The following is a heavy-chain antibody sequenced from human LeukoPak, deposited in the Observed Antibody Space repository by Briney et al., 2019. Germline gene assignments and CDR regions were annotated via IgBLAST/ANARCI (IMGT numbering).Heavy chain of an antibody. CDR2: IYYSGST. D-gene: IGHD6-6*01. Sequence: SETLSLTCTVSGGSISSHYWSWIRQPPGKGLEWIGYIYYSGSTNYNPSLKSRVTISVDTSKNQFSQKLSSVTAADTAVYYCARGPAARTLYYYYYYMDVWGKGTTVTVSS. CDR3: ARGPAARTLYYYYYYMDV. J-gene: IGHJ6*03. V-gene: IGHV4-59*11. CDR1: GGSISSHY.